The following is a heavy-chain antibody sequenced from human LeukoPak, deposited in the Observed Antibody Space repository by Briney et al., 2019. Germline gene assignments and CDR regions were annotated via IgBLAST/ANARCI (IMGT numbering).Heavy chain of an antibody. CDR2: IYYSGST. CDR1: GVSISTYY. CDR3: VRAYDY. Sequence: PSETLSLTCTVSGVSISTYYWSWIRQPPGKGLEWIGYIYYSGSTNYNPSLKSRVTISVDTSKNQFSLNLISVTAADTAVYYCVRAYDYWGQGTLVTVSS. V-gene: IGHV4-59*12. J-gene: IGHJ4*02.